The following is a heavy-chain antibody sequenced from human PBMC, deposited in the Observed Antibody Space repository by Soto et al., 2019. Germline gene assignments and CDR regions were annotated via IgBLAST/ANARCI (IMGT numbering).Heavy chain of an antibody. CDR2: IYYSGST. CDR3: ARLVVIRNSIGQRYYFDY. J-gene: IGHJ4*02. V-gene: IGHV4-39*01. Sequence: QLQLQESGPGLVKPSETLSLTCTVSGGSVSSTSYYWGWIRQPPGKGLEWIGSIYYSGSTYYNPSLKSRVTISVDTSKNQFSLKLISVTAADTAVYYCARLVVIRNSIGQRYYFDYWGQGTLVTVSS. CDR1: GGSVSSTSYY. D-gene: IGHD6-19*01.